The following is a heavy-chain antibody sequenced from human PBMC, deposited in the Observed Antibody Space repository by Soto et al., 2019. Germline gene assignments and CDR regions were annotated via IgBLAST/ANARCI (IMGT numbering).Heavy chain of an antibody. Sequence: SQTLSLTCAISGDSVSSNSAAWNWIRQSPSRGLEWLGRTYYRSKWYNDYAVSVKSPITINPDTSKNQFSLQLNSVTPEDTAVYYCARALYDFWSGYYSYYYYGMDVWGQGTTVTVSS. J-gene: IGHJ6*02. CDR1: GDSVSSNSAA. CDR3: ARALYDFWSGYYSYYYYGMDV. V-gene: IGHV6-1*01. D-gene: IGHD3-3*01. CDR2: TYYRSKWYN.